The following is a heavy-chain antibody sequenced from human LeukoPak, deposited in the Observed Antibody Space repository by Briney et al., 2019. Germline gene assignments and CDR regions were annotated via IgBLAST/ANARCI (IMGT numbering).Heavy chain of an antibody. CDR3: SRVSGAFCPFGY. D-gene: IGHD7-27*01. V-gene: IGHV4-4*02. Sequence: SETLSLTCGVSGGSIRGTNWWSWVRQPPGQGLEWIGEISLSGQTHFNPSLNGRFTMSLDESRNHLSLKLTSVTAADTAIYYCSRVSGAFCPFGYWGQGTLVIVPP. CDR2: ISLSGQT. CDR1: GGSIRGTNW. J-gene: IGHJ4*02.